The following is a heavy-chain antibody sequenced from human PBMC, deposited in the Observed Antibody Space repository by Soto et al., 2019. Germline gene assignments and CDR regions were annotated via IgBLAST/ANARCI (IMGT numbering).Heavy chain of an antibody. CDR3: AKSHTVAGKYYYYGMDV. J-gene: IGHJ6*02. CDR2: ISYDGSNK. V-gene: IGHV3-30*18. Sequence: GGSLRLSCAASGFTFSSYGMHWVRQAPGKGLEWVAVISYDGSNKYYADSVKGRFTISRDNSKNTLYLQMNSLRAEDTAVYYCAKSHTVAGKYYYYGMDVWGQGTTVTVSS. D-gene: IGHD6-19*01. CDR1: GFTFSSYG.